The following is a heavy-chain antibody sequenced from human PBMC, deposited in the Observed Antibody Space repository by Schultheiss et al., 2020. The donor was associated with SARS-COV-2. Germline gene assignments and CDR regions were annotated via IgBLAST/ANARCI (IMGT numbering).Heavy chain of an antibody. CDR1: GYTFTGYY. CDR2: INPNSGGT. CDR3: AKDRRPGDWNYRKNLDY. J-gene: IGHJ4*02. D-gene: IGHD1-7*01. V-gene: IGHV1-2*02. Sequence: ASVKVSCKASGYTFTGYYMHWVRQAPGQGLEWMGWINPNSGGTNYAQKFQGRVTMTRDTSISTAYMELSRLRSDDTAVYYCAKDRRPGDWNYRKNLDYWGQGTLVTVSS.